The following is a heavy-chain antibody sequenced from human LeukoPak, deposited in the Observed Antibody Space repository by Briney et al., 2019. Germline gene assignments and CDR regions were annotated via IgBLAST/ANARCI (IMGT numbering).Heavy chain of an antibody. CDR3: ARGRLPPRRYYYCYCYYMDV. D-gene: IGHD3-9*01. V-gene: IGHV4-30-4*08. Sequence: SETLSLTCTVSGGSISSGDYYWSWIRQPPGKGLEWIGYIYYSGSTYYNPSLKSRVTISVDTSKNQFSLKLSSVTAADTAVYYCARGRLPPRRYYYCYCYYMDVWGKGTTVTVSS. CDR2: IYYSGST. CDR1: GGSISSGDYY. J-gene: IGHJ6*03.